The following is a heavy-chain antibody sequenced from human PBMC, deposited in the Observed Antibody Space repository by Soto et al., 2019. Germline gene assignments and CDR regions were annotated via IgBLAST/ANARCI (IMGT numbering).Heavy chain of an antibody. CDR3: ARDAKWDPRGVEAQHADYFDH. CDR1: GYTFTDYA. V-gene: IGHV1-3*04. D-gene: IGHD1-26*01. J-gene: IGHJ4*02. Sequence: QVQLVQSGAEVRRPGASVKVSCKPSGYTFTDYAIHWVRQAPGQSLEWMGWVDTGNGNTRYSQKFEGRLSITRDTFAKTAAMELNSLKSEDTAVYYCARDAKWDPRGVEAQHADYFDHWGRGTLVTVSS. CDR2: VDTGNGNT.